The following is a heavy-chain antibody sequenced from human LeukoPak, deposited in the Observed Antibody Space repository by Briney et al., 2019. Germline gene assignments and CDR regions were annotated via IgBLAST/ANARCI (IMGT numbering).Heavy chain of an antibody. V-gene: IGHV3-23*01. Sequence: GGSLRLSCAASGFTFSSYAMSWVRQAPGKGLEWVSAISGSGGSTYYADSVKGRFTISRDNSKNTLYLQMNSLRAEDTAVYYCAKDTVKVTTIRRVPHYMDVWGKGTTVTISS. CDR1: GFTFSSYA. CDR2: ISGSGGST. D-gene: IGHD5-12*01. J-gene: IGHJ6*03. CDR3: AKDTVKVTTIRRVPHYMDV.